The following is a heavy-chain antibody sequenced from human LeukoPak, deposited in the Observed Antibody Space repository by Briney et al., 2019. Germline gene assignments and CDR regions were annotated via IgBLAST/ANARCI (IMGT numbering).Heavy chain of an antibody. CDR2: ISGSGGST. D-gene: IGHD4-17*01. Sequence: PGGSLRLSCAASGFTFSSYWMSWVRQAPGKGLEWVSAISGSGGSTYYADSVKGRFTISRDNSKNTLYLQMNSLRAEDTAVYYCLGDYGDYNGFDPWGQGTLVTVSS. CDR1: GFTFSSYW. V-gene: IGHV3-23*01. J-gene: IGHJ5*02. CDR3: LGDYGDYNGFDP.